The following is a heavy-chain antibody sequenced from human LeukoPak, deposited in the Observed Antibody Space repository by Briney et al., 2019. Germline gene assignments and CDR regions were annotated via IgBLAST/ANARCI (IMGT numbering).Heavy chain of an antibody. CDR2: IYPNGST. Sequence: SETLSLTCSVSGGPINFYWSWIRQSPGKGLEWIGCIYPNGSTSYNSSLKSRVTISLDTSKKQVSLMLNSVTAAGTAVYYCARDVRRALRFNNFYPYFGMDVWGKGTTVIVST. D-gene: IGHD3-16*01. V-gene: IGHV4-59*01. CDR1: GGPINFY. CDR3: ARDVRRALRFNNFYPYFGMDV. J-gene: IGHJ6*04.